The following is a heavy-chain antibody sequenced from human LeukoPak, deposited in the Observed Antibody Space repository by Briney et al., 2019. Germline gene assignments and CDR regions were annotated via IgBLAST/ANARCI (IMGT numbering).Heavy chain of an antibody. CDR3: SRENGAFSPFGY. D-gene: IGHD2-8*01. J-gene: IGHJ4*02. Sequence: PSETLSLTCTVSGGSISSSYWSWIRQPPGKGLEWIGYIYYSGSTNYNPSFKSRVAISVDTSKNQFSLKLSSVTAADTAVYYCSRENGAFSPFGYWGQGTLVTVPS. CDR2: IYYSGST. V-gene: IGHV4-59*12. CDR1: GGSISSSY.